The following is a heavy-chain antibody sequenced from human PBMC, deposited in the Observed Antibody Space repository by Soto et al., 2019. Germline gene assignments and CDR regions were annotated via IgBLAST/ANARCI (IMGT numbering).Heavy chain of an antibody. J-gene: IGHJ4*02. CDR1: GNTVNSNY. Sequence: EVQLVESGGGLVQPGGSLRLSCAGSGNTVNSNYMSWVRQAPGKGLEWVSFINGGGSTFYADSVKGRFTIFRDNSKNTLDLQMCSLRVEDTAVYYCVTGDDRRKLGYWGQGTLVTVAS. CDR3: VTGDDRRKLGY. V-gene: IGHV3-66*01. CDR2: INGGGST. D-gene: IGHD3-10*01.